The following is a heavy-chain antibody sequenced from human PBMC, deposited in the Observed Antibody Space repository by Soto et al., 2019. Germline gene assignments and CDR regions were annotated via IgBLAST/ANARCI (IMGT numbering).Heavy chain of an antibody. J-gene: IGHJ3*02. Sequence: EVQVVESGGGSVQPGGSLRLSCTVSGFPFSGYLMDWVRQAPGKGLEWVANINHDGSEMYYGDSVKGRFTISRDNAKNSLYLQMNSLTVEDTAVYYCSRGLVDMWGQGTMVTVSS. CDR2: INHDGSEM. CDR3: SRGLVDM. D-gene: IGHD3-10*01. CDR1: GFPFSGYL. V-gene: IGHV3-7*05.